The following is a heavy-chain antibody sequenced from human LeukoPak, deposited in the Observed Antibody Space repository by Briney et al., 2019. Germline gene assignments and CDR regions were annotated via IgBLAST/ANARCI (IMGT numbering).Heavy chain of an antibody. CDR2: ISSSGSTI. CDR1: GFTFSDYY. D-gene: IGHD1-26*01. Sequence: GGSLRLSCAASGFTFSDYYMSWIRQAPGKGLEWVSYISSSGSTIYYADSVKGRFTISRDNAKNSLYLQMNSLRVEDTAVYYCAKDAQWELLAYYFDYWGQGTLVTVSS. V-gene: IGHV3-11*01. CDR3: AKDAQWELLAYYFDY. J-gene: IGHJ4*02.